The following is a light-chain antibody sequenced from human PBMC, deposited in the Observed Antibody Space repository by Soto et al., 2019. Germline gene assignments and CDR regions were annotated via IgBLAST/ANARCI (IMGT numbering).Light chain of an antibody. CDR3: QLWDSISDHVV. Sequence: SYELTQPPSVSVAPGQTARISCGGNKIGSKSVHWFQQKPGQAPVLVVYDDNDRPSGIPERFSGSNSGNTATLTISRVEAGDEADYYCQLWDSISDHVVFGTGTKLTVL. CDR1: KIGSKS. V-gene: IGLV3-21*02. J-gene: IGLJ1*01. CDR2: DDN.